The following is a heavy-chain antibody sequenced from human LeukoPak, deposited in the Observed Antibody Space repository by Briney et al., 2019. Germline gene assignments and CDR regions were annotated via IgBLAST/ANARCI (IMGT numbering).Heavy chain of an antibody. CDR2: ISYDGSNK. V-gene: IGHV3-30*18. J-gene: IGHJ4*02. CDR1: GYTFSSYG. Sequence: GGSLRLSCAASGYTFSSYGMHWVRQAPGKGLEWVAVISYDGSNKYYADSVKGRFTISRDNSKNTLYLQMNSLRAEDTAVYYCAKEAYYYDSSGYLLSWGQGTLVTVSS. CDR3: AKEAYYYDSSGYLLS. D-gene: IGHD3-22*01.